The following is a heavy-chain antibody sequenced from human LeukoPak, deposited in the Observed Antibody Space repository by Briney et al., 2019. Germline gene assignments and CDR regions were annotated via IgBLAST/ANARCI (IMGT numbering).Heavy chain of an antibody. J-gene: IGHJ6*03. CDR3: ARTDYGGKGRGYYYYYMDV. D-gene: IGHD4-23*01. CDR1: GFTFSSYS. CDR2: ISSSSSYI. V-gene: IGHV3-21*01. Sequence: PGGSLRLSCAASGFTFSSYSMNWVRQAPGKGLEWVSSISSSSSYIYYADSVKGRFTISRDNAKNSLYLQMNSLRAEDTAVYYCARTDYGGKGRGYYYYYMDVWGKGTTVTISS.